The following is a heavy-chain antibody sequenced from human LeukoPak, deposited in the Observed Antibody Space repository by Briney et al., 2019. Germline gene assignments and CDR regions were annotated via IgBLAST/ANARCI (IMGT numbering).Heavy chain of an antibody. CDR2: ISGSSSYI. CDR1: GFTFSGYD. CDR3: ARAPASSRHSGYDPRFDY. V-gene: IGHV3-21*04. Sequence: GGSLRLSCAASGFTFSGYDMNWVRQAPGKGLEWVSSISGSSSYIYYADSMKGRFTISRDNGKNSLYLQMNSLRAEDTAVYYCARAPASSRHSGYDPRFDYWGQGTLVTVSS. J-gene: IGHJ4*02. D-gene: IGHD5-12*01.